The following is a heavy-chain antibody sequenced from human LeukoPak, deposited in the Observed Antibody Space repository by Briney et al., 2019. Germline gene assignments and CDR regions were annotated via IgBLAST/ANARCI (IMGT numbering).Heavy chain of an antibody. D-gene: IGHD2-2*02. CDR1: GYTFTSYG. Sequence: ASVKVSCKASGYTFTSYGISWVRQAPGQGLEWMGWISAYNGNTNYAQKLQGRVTMTTDTSTSTAYMELRSLRSDDTAVYYCVRGYCSSTSCYIEDNWFDPWGQGTLVTVSS. CDR2: ISAYNGNT. CDR3: VRGYCSSTSCYIEDNWFDP. J-gene: IGHJ5*02. V-gene: IGHV1-18*01.